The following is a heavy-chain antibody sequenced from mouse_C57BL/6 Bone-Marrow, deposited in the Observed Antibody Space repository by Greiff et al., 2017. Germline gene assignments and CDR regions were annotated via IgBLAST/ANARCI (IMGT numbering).Heavy chain of an antibody. V-gene: IGHV5-6*01. CDR2: ISSGGSYT. CDR1: GFTFSSYG. CDR3: ARHYDYYAMDY. J-gene: IGHJ4*01. Sequence: DVHLVESGGDLVKPGGSLKLSCAASGFTFSSYGMSWVRQTPDKRLEWVATISSGGSYTYYPDSVKGRFTISRDNAKNTLYLQMSSLKSEDTAMXYCARHYDYYAMDYWGQGTSVTVSS.